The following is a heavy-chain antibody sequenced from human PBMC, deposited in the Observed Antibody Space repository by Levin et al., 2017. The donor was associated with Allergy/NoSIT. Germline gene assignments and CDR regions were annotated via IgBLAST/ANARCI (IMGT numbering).Heavy chain of an antibody. J-gene: IGHJ5*02. CDR3: AHSGGNYGDYLGWFDP. V-gene: IGHV2-5*01. CDR1: GFSLSTSGVG. CDR2: IYWNDDK. D-gene: IGHD4-17*01. Sequence: SGPTLVKPTQTLTLTCTFSGFSLSTSGVGVGWIRQPPGKALEWLALIYWNDDKRYSPSLKSRLTITKDTSKNQVVLTMTNIDPVDTATYYCAHSGGNYGDYLGWFDPWGQGTLVTVSS.